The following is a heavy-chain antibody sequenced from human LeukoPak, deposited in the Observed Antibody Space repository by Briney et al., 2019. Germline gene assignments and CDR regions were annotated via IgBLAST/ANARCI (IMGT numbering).Heavy chain of an antibody. CDR1: GFTFRSYA. CDR2: ITSGGGST. CDR3: ARSATAWGMDV. Sequence: GGSLRLSCAVSGFTFRSYAMHWVRQAPGKGLEYVSGITSGGGSTNYANSVKGRFTISRDDSKNTLYLQMGSLRAEDMAVHYCARSATAWGMDVWGQGTTVTVSS. V-gene: IGHV3-64*01. J-gene: IGHJ6*02.